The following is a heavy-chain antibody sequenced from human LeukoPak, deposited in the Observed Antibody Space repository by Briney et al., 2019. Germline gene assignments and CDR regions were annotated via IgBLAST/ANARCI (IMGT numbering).Heavy chain of an antibody. V-gene: IGHV3-9*01. CDR3: AKDTSAYGGNSFFDY. CDR2: ITWNSDNI. CDR1: GFTFDDYA. Sequence: GGSLRLSCAASGFTFDDYAMHWVRQAPGKGLEWVSGITWNSDNIEYADSVKGRFTISRDNAKNSLYLQMNSLRAEDTALYYCAKDTSAYGGNSFFDYWGQGTLVTVSS. D-gene: IGHD4-23*01. J-gene: IGHJ4*02.